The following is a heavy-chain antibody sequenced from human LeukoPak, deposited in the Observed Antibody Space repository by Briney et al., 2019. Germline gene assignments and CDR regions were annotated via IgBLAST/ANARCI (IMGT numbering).Heavy chain of an antibody. CDR3: ARVFMEMATSLIDY. D-gene: IGHD5-24*01. CDR1: GFTFDDYG. J-gene: IGHJ4*02. Sequence: PGGSLRLSCAASGFTFDDYGMSWVRQAPGKGLEWVSGINWNGGSTGYADSVKGRFTISRDNAKNSLYLQMNSLRAEDTAWYYGARVFMEMATSLIDYWGQGTLVTVSS. CDR2: INWNGGST. V-gene: IGHV3-20*04.